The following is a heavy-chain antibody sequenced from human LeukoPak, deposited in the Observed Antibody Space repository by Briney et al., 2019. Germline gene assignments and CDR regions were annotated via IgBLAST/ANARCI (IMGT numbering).Heavy chain of an antibody. D-gene: IGHD6-19*01. Sequence: ASVKVSRKASGYTFTGYYMRWVRQAPGQGLEWMGWINPNSGGTNYAQKFQGRVTMTRDTSISTAYMELSRLRSDDTAVYYCARVIFVAAAFDYWGQGTLVTVSS. V-gene: IGHV1-2*02. J-gene: IGHJ4*02. CDR3: ARVIFVAAAFDY. CDR1: GYTFTGYY. CDR2: INPNSGGT.